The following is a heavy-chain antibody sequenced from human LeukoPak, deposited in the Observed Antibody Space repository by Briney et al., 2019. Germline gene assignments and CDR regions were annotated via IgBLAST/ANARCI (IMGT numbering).Heavy chain of an antibody. D-gene: IGHD6-19*01. CDR3: ARVRDHPGIAVGGIDY. Sequence: PGGSLRLSCAASGFTFSSYTMNWVRQAPGKGLEWVSSISTSSSYPYSADSVKGRFTISSDNAKKSLYLQMNSLRAEDTAVYYCARVRDHPGIAVGGIDYWGQGTLVTVSS. J-gene: IGHJ4*02. CDR1: GFTFSSYT. CDR2: ISTSSSYP. V-gene: IGHV3-21*01.